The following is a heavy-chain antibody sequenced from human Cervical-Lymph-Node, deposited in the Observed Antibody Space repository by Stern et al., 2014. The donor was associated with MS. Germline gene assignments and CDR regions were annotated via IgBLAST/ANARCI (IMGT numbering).Heavy chain of an antibody. CDR1: GGSISGGGFP. CDR2: LYHPGSA. CDR3: ARGRDILGQ. Sequence: VQLVESGPGLVKPSETLSLTCAVSGGSISGGGFPWSWIRQSPGKGLEWIGSLYHPGSALYNPSLRRRVPISVDRSNGQVSLKLNSVTAGDTAVYYCARGRDILGQWGQGALVTVSS. J-gene: IGHJ4*02. V-gene: IGHV4-30-2*06. D-gene: IGHD3-9*01.